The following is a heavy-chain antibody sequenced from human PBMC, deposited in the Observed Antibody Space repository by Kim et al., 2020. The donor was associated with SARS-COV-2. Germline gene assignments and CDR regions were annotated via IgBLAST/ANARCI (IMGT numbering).Heavy chain of an antibody. D-gene: IGHD3-10*01. J-gene: IGHJ4*02. CDR2: VNSDGSST. V-gene: IGHV3-74*01. CDR1: GFTFSSYW. CDR3: VRLNQSYYFDF. Sequence: GGSLRLSCAASGFTFSSYWMYWVRQAPGKGLVWVSRVNSDGSSTIYADSVKGRFTISRDNAKNTLYLQMNRLRAEDTALYYCVRLNQSYYFDFWGQGTLV.